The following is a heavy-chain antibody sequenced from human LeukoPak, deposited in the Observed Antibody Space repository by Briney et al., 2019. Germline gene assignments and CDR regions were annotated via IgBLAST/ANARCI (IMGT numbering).Heavy chain of an antibody. CDR3: ARDPPNIVVVPAAPSGWFDP. J-gene: IGHJ5*02. CDR2: INPNSGGT. Sequence: ASVKVSCKAPGYTFTGYYMHWVRQAPGQGLEWMGWINPNSGGTNYAQKFQGRVTMTRDTSISTAYMELSRLRSDDTAVYYCARDPPNIVVVPAAPSGWFDPWGQGTLVTVSS. V-gene: IGHV1-2*02. D-gene: IGHD2-2*01. CDR1: GYTFTGYY.